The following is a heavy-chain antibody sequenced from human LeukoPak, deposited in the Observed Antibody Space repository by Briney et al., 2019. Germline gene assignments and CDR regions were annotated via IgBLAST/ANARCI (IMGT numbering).Heavy chain of an antibody. D-gene: IGHD3-10*01. Sequence: EGSLRLSCAASGFTFSNAWMNWVRQAPGKGLEWVSTIYDDNTYYADSVKGRFAISTDNSKNTLYLQMNSLRVEDTAVYFCAARKVRGVWFYLDYWGQGTLVTVSS. CDR2: IYDDNT. V-gene: IGHV3-53*01. J-gene: IGHJ4*02. CDR1: GFTFSNAW. CDR3: AARKVRGVWFYLDY.